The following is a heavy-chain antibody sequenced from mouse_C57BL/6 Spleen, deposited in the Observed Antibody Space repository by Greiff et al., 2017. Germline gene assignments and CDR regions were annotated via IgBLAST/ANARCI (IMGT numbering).Heavy chain of an antibody. Sequence: DVKLVESGGGLVKPGGSLKLSCAASGFTFSDSGMHWVRQAPEKGLEWVAYISSGSSTIYYADTVKGRFTISRDNAKNTLFLQMTSLRSEDTAMYYGARDYYSNYEYYFDYWGQGTTLTVSS. CDR3: ARDYYSNYEYYFDY. D-gene: IGHD2-5*01. CDR2: ISSGSSTI. J-gene: IGHJ2*01. V-gene: IGHV5-17*01. CDR1: GFTFSDSG.